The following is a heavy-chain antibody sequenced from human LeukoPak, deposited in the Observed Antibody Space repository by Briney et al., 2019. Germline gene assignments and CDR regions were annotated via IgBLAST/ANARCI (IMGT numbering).Heavy chain of an antibody. CDR1: GYSISSGYY. Sequence: SETLSLTCTVSGYSISSGYYWGWIRPPPGKGLEWIGSIYHSGSTYYNPSLKSRVTISVDTSKNQFSLKLSSVTAADTAVYYCARDNSVGATLDYWGQGTLVTVSS. D-gene: IGHD1-26*01. J-gene: IGHJ4*02. CDR2: IYHSGST. CDR3: ARDNSVGATLDY. V-gene: IGHV4-38-2*02.